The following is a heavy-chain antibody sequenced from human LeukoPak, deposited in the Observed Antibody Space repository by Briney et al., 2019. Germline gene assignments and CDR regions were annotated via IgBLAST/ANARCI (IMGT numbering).Heavy chain of an antibody. CDR2: ISSSGKTI. CDR1: GFTFSSYE. V-gene: IGHV3-48*03. Sequence: PGGSLRLSCAASGFTFSSYEMNWVRQAPGKGLEWVSYISSSGKTIYYADSVKGRFTISRGNAKSSLYLQMNSLRAEDTAVYYCARQVTGRFDYWGQGTLVTVSS. J-gene: IGHJ4*02. CDR3: ARQVTGRFDY. D-gene: IGHD4-23*01.